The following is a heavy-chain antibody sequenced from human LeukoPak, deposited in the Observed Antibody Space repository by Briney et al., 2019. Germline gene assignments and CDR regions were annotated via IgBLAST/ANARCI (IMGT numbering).Heavy chain of an antibody. CDR2: ISSSSSYI. CDR1: GFTFSSYS. V-gene: IGHV3-21*01. D-gene: IGHD3-22*01. Sequence: GGSLRLSCAASGFTFSSYSMNWVRQAPGKGLEWVSSISSSSSYIYYADSVKGRFTISRDNAKNSLYLQMNSLRAEDTAVYYCARASYYYDSSAQYYYMDVWGKGTTVTVSS. J-gene: IGHJ6*03. CDR3: ARASYYYDSSAQYYYMDV.